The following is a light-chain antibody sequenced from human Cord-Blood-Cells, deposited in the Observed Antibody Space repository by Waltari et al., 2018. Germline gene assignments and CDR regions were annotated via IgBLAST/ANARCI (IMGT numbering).Light chain of an antibody. CDR3: QQSYSTPYT. Sequence: DIQMTQSPSSLSASVGDRVTITCRASQSISIYLNWHQQKPGKAPKLLIYAASSLQSGVTSRFSGSGSGTDFTLTIRSLQPEDFETYYCQQSYSTPYTFGPGTKLEIK. CDR1: QSISIY. V-gene: IGKV1-39*01. CDR2: AAS. J-gene: IGKJ2*01.